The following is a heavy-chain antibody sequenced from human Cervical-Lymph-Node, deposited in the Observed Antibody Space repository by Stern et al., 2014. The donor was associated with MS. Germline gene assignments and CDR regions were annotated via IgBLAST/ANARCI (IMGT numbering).Heavy chain of an antibody. Sequence: MQLVESGGGVVQPGTSLRLSCAASGFTFNSYGLHWVRQAPGKGLEWLTVMSYDGSNKFYADSVKCRFTISRDNSKNTLYLQMNSLRAEDTAVYYCAKDHIEWEQQYYYYGMDVWGQGTTVTVSS. CDR3: AKDHIEWEQQYYYYGMDV. V-gene: IGHV3-30*18. J-gene: IGHJ6*02. CDR2: MSYDGSNK. D-gene: IGHD1-26*01. CDR1: GFTFNSYG.